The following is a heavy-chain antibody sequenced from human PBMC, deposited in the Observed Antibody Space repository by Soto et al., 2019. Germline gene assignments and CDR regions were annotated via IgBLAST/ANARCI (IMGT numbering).Heavy chain of an antibody. D-gene: IGHD2-21*01. V-gene: IGHV4-59*01. CDR2: LYNTGST. Sequence: QVRLQESGPGLVKPSETLSLTCTVSGASISRYYVSWIRQSPWKGLEWIGYLYNTGSTIYNPSLKTRVALSVEKSKNKFSLKMNSVTAADTAVYSCARDLWRYCGIECYQLDVWGQGTTVTVSS. CDR1: GASISRYY. CDR3: ARDLWRYCGIECYQLDV. J-gene: IGHJ6*02.